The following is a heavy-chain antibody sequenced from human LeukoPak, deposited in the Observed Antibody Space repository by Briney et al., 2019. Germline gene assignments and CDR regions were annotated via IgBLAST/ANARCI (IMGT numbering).Heavy chain of an antibody. Sequence: PSETLSLTCAVYGGSFSGYYWSWIRQPPGKGLEWIGEINHSGSTNYNPSLKSRVTISVDTSKNRFSLKLSSVTAADTAVYYCAKRKPHNPVNNRDGYNPRAPRAFDIWGQGTMVTVSS. D-gene: IGHD5-24*01. CDR1: GGSFSGYY. CDR2: INHSGST. V-gene: IGHV4-34*01. CDR3: AKRKPHNPVNNRDGYNPRAPRAFDI. J-gene: IGHJ3*02.